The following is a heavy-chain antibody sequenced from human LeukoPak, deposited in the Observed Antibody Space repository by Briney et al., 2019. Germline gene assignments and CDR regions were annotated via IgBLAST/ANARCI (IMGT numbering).Heavy chain of an antibody. CDR2: INSDGSGT. D-gene: IGHD2/OR15-2a*01. J-gene: IGHJ4*02. CDR3: ARDSGTTDFDN. V-gene: IGHV3-74*01. Sequence: TGGPLRPSCAPSGFTFSSYWMHWVRQAPGKGLVWVSRINSDGSGTRYADSVKGRFTISRDNTKNTLYLQMNTLRAEDTAVYYCARDSGTTDFDNWGQGTLVTVSS. CDR1: GFTFSSYW.